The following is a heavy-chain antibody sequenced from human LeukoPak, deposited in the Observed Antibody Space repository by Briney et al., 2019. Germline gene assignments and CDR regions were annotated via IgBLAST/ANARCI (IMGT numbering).Heavy chain of an antibody. CDR1: GGSISSYY. CDR2: IYYSGST. CDR3: ARVGSGSYYYYYYMDV. D-gene: IGHD3-22*01. Sequence: PSETLSLTCTVSGGSISSYYWSWIRQPPGKGLEWIGYIYYSGSTYYNPSLKSRVTISVDTSKNQFSLKLSSVTAADTAVYYCARVGSGSYYYYYYMDVWGKGTTVTVSS. V-gene: IGHV4-59*08. J-gene: IGHJ6*03.